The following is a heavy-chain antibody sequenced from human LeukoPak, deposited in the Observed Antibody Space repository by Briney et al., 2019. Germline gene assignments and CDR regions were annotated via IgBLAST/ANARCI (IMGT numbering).Heavy chain of an antibody. D-gene: IGHD3-22*01. J-gene: IGHJ4*02. Sequence: GGSLRLSCAASGFTFSSYSMNWVRQAPGKGLEWVSSISSSSSYIYYADSVKGRFTISRDNAKNSLYLQMNSLRAEDTAVYYCAREGARMTPGYYYPYYFDYWGQGTLVTVSS. CDR1: GFTFSSYS. CDR3: AREGARMTPGYYYPYYFDY. CDR2: ISSSSSYI. V-gene: IGHV3-21*01.